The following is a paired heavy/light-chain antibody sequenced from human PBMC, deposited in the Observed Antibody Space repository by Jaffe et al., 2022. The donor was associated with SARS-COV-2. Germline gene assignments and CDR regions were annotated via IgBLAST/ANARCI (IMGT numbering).Heavy chain of an antibody. CDR3: ARDSSQGSGWFFDY. CDR2: IKQDGSDK. CDR1: GFTFRSYW. D-gene: IGHD6-19*01. Sequence: EAQLVESGGGLVQPGGSLRLSCAASGFTFRSYWMSWVRQVPGKGLEWVADIKQDGSDKYYVDSVRGRFTILRDNAKNSLYLQMNSLRAEDTAIYYCARDSSQGSGWFFDYWGQGTLVTVSS. J-gene: IGHJ4*02. V-gene: IGHV3-7*01.
Light chain of an antibody. J-gene: IGKJ2*01. CDR1: QDINNH. CDR3: QTYGNYVYT. Sequence: DIQMTQSPSSLSASVGDRVTITCQASQDINNHLNWYQQKLGKAPKLLIYDASNLATGVPSRFSGSGSGTDFTFTINSLQPEDIATYYCQTYGNYVYTFGQGTKLEIK. CDR2: DAS. V-gene: IGKV1-33*01.